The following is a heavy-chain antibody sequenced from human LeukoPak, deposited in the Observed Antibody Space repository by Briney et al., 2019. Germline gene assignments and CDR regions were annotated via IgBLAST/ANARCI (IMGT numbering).Heavy chain of an antibody. CDR1: GGSISSGTYY. CDR2: IYHSGST. Sequence: SETLSLTCTVSGGSISSGTYYWGWVRQHPGKGLGWIGYIYHSGSTNYNPSLKSRVNLSVDMAKNQISLKMSSVTAADTAVYYCARSRVWSDYWGYFDYWGQGTLVTVSS. J-gene: IGHJ4*02. CDR3: ARSRVWSDYWGYFDY. V-gene: IGHV4-61*01. D-gene: IGHD3-3*01.